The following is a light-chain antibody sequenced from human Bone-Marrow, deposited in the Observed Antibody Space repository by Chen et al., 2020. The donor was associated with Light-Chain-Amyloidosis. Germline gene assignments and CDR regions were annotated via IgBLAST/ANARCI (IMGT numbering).Light chain of an antibody. CDR3: CAYTGSSTWV. Sequence: QSALTQPASVSGSPVQSITLSCTASNSDVGNYNLVSWYQHPPGKAPKLIIYGDFKRPSGVSNRFSGSKSGNTASLTISGLQNEDEAHYHCCAYTGSSTWVFGGGTKLTVL. V-gene: IGLV2-23*01. CDR2: GDF. J-gene: IGLJ3*02. CDR1: NSDVGNYNL.